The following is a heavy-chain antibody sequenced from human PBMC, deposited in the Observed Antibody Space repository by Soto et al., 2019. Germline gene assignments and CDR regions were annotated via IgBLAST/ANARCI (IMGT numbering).Heavy chain of an antibody. D-gene: IGHD6-19*01. Sequence: GAPVKVSCKASGGTFSSYAISWVRQAPGQGLEWMGGIIPIFGTANYAQKFQGRVTITADESTSTAYMELSSLRSEDTAVYYCARDYVSGSSGWYAPLLDYWGQETLVTVSS. J-gene: IGHJ4*02. CDR2: IIPIFGTA. CDR3: ARDYVSGSSGWYAPLLDY. CDR1: GGTFSSYA. V-gene: IGHV1-69*13.